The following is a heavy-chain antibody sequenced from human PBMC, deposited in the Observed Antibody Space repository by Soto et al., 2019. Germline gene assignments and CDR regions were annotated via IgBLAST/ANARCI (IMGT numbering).Heavy chain of an antibody. Sequence: GGSLRLSCAASGFTFSSYSMNWVRQAPGKGPEWVSSISSSSSTIYYADSVKGRFTISRDNAKNSLYLQMNSLRAEDTAVYYFAMEGSIAGPMDFSGKATTVTVS. CDR3: AMEGSIAGPMDF. D-gene: IGHD6-6*01. CDR1: GFTFSSYS. CDR2: ISSSSSTI. J-gene: IGHJ6*03. V-gene: IGHV3-48*04.